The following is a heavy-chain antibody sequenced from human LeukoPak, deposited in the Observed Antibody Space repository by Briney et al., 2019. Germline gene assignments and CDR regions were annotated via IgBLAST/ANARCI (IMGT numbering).Heavy chain of an antibody. D-gene: IGHD6-19*01. CDR2: ISYDGSNK. CDR3: ARGAVAGRRVDY. Sequence: GGSLRLSCAASGFTFSSYAMHWVRQAPGKGLEWVAVISYDGSNKYYADSVKGRFTISRDNSKNTLYLQMNSLRAEDTAVYCCARGAVAGRRVDYWGQGTLVTVSS. V-gene: IGHV3-30*04. CDR1: GFTFSSYA. J-gene: IGHJ4*02.